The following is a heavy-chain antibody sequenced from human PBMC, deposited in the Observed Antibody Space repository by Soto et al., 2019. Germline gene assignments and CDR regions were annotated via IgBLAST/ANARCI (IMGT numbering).Heavy chain of an antibody. D-gene: IGHD5-18*01. V-gene: IGHV3-15*01. J-gene: IGHJ4*02. CDR3: TRYSYGASEY. Sequence: EVQLVESGGGLVKPGGSLRLSCAASGFTVSNAWMSWVRQAPGKGLEWVGRIKSKTDGGTTEYDAPVKGRFTISSDDSKNTLYLQMNSLKTEDTAVYYCTRYSYGASEYWGQGTLVTVSS. CDR2: IKSKTDGGTT. CDR1: GFTVSNAW.